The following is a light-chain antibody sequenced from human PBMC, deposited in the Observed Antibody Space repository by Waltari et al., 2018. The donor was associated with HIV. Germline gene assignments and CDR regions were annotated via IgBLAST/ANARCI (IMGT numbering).Light chain of an antibody. Sequence: QSALTQPASVSGSLGQSITISCAGTSSDVVSYNLVSWYQHQPGKAPKLMIYEGSKRPSGVSNRFSGSKSGNAASLTISGLQAEDEADYYCCSYATNSTWVFGGGTKLTVL. J-gene: IGLJ2*01. V-gene: IGLV2-23*01. CDR1: SSDVVSYNL. CDR3: CSYATNSTWV. CDR2: EGS.